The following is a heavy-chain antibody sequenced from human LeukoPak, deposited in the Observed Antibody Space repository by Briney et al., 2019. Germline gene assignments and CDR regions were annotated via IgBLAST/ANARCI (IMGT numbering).Heavy chain of an antibody. CDR2: INPNGGGT. V-gene: IGHV1-2*02. D-gene: IGHD3-22*01. CDR1: GYTFTGYY. CDR3: AGKTYYFNSSGYSPYYFAS. Sequence: ASVKVSCKASGYTFTGYYMHWVRQAPGQGLEWMGWINPNGGGTNYVQKFQGRVTMTRDTSISTAYMELSRLRSDDTAVYYCAGKTYYFNSSGYSPYYFASGGREPLVTVPS. J-gene: IGHJ4*02.